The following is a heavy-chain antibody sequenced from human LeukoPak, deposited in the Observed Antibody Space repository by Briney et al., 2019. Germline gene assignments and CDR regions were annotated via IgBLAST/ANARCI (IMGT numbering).Heavy chain of an antibody. CDR2: IGGGGGST. CDR1: GFTFSSYA. V-gene: IGHV3-23*01. CDR3: AKGQELDDGVFDS. Sequence: GGSLRLSCAASGFTFSSYAMSWVRQAPGKGLEWVSAIGGGGGSTYYADSVRGRFAISRDDSKNALFLQMNSLRLEDTAIYYCAKGQELDDGVFDSWGQGTRVTVSS. D-gene: IGHD1-1*01. J-gene: IGHJ4*02.